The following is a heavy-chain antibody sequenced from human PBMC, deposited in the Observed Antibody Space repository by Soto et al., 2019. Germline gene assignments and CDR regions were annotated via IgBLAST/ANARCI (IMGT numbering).Heavy chain of an antibody. CDR3: AAPGDHDAFDI. Sequence: ASVKVSCKASGYTFTSYYMHWVRQAPGQGLEWMGIINPSGGSTSYAQKFQGRVTMTRDTSTSTVYMELSSLRSEDTAVYYYAAPGDHDAFDIWGQGTMVTVSS. D-gene: IGHD3-16*01. CDR2: INPSGGST. CDR1: GYTFTSYY. V-gene: IGHV1-46*01. J-gene: IGHJ3*02.